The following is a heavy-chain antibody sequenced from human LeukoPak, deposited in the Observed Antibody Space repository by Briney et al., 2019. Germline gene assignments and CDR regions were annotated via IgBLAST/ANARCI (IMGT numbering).Heavy chain of an antibody. CDR3: AKDLNTYYDILTGYLTDY. CDR1: GFTFSSYA. J-gene: IGHJ4*02. Sequence: TGGSLRLSCAASGFTFSSYAMSWVRQAPGKGLEWVSAISGSGDTKHYADSVKGRFTISRDNSKNTLYLQMNSLRAEDTAVYYCAKDLNTYYDILTGYLTDYWGQGTLVTVSS. D-gene: IGHD3-9*01. CDR2: ISGSGDTK. V-gene: IGHV3-23*01.